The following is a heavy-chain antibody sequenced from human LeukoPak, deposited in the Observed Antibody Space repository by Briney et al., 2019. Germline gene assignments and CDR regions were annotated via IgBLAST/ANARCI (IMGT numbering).Heavy chain of an antibody. J-gene: IGHJ6*02. D-gene: IGHD2-2*01. CDR3: AKDPDIVVVPAAPYGMDV. V-gene: IGHV3-23*01. CDR2: ISGSGGST. Sequence: PGGSLRLSCAASGFTFSSYAMSWVRQAPGKGLEWVSAISGSGGSTYYADSVKGRFTISRDNSKSTLYLQMNGLRAEDTAVYYCAKDPDIVVVPAAPYGMDVWGQGTTVTVSS. CDR1: GFTFSSYA.